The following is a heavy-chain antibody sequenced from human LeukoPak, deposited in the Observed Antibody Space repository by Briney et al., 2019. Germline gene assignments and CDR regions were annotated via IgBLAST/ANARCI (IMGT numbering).Heavy chain of an antibody. V-gene: IGHV4-34*01. CDR1: GGSSIGCS. CDR3: ARVSGYCSDGVCRFDY. CDR2: IDDSGTT. D-gene: IGHD2-8*01. J-gene: IGHJ4*02. Sequence: SSETLSLTCAVHGGSSIGCSWSWVRQPPGKGLEWIGEIDDSGTTNYRPSLKSRVTISVDTSKNQLSLKVTSVTAADTAVYYCARVSGYCSDGVCRFDYWGQGTLVTVSS.